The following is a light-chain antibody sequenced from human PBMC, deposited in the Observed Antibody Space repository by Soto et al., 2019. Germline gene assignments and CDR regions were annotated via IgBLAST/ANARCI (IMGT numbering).Light chain of an antibody. V-gene: IGKV3-15*01. CDR2: GAS. CDR1: QSVSSN. Sequence: EIVRTQSPGTLSVSPGARATLSCRASQSVSSNLAWYQQKPGQAPRLLIYGASTRTHGIPARFSGSVSGKEFTLTISRLQAEDFAVYYCQQYNKWPLYTFGQGTKLEIK. CDR3: QQYNKWPLYT. J-gene: IGKJ2*01.